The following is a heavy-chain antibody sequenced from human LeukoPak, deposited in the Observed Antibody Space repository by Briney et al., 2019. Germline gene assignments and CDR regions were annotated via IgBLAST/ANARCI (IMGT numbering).Heavy chain of an antibody. CDR3: AKGPTWSAVGNYYFDY. Sequence: GGSLRLSCAASGFTFSSYAMSWVRQAPGKGLEWVSAISGSGGSTYYADSVKGRFTISRDNSKNTLYLQMNSLRAEDTAVYYCAKGPTWSAVGNYYFDYWGQGTLVTVSS. CDR1: GFTFSSYA. V-gene: IGHV3-23*01. CDR2: ISGSGGST. J-gene: IGHJ4*02. D-gene: IGHD3-3*01.